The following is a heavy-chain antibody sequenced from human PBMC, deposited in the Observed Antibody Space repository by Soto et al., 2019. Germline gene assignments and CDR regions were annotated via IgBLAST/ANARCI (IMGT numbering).Heavy chain of an antibody. Sequence: QITLKESGPTLVQPTQTLTLTCTFSGFSLSTSGVAVGWIRQPPGKALEWLALIFWNDDKRYSPSLNTSLTITKDTSKNQVVLTMSNMDSVDTATYYCAHRRRVVITDTTHWYFDFWGRGTLVTVSS. V-gene: IGHV2-5*01. CDR1: GFSLSTSGVA. D-gene: IGHD3-22*01. J-gene: IGHJ2*01. CDR2: IFWNDDK. CDR3: AHRRRVVITDTTHWYFDF.